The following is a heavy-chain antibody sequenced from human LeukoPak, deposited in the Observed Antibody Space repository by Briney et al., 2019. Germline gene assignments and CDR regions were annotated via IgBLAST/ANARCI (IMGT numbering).Heavy chain of an antibody. CDR3: ARDVAGGVDNWFDP. CDR1: GGTFSSYA. CDR2: IIPILGIA. J-gene: IGHJ5*02. V-gene: IGHV1-69*04. Sequence: SVKVSCKASGGTFSSYAISWVRQAPGQGLEWMGRIIPILGIANYAQKFQGRVTITADKSTSTAYMELSSLRSEDTAVYYCARDVAGGVDNWFDPWGQGTLVTVSS. D-gene: IGHD3-16*01.